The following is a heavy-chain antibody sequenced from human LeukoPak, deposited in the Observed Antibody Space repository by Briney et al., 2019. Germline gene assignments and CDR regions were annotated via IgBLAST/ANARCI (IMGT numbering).Heavy chain of an antibody. J-gene: IGHJ6*03. CDR2: IYTSGST. CDR1: GNSISSGDNY. V-gene: IGHV4-61*02. Sequence: PSQTLSLTYTVSGNSISSGDNYWSWIRQPAGKGLEWIGRIYTSGSTNYNPSLKSRVTISVDTSKNQFSLKLSSVTAADTAVYYCARTTEGGYTYDYFYYYYMDVWGKGTTVTIPS. D-gene: IGHD5-18*01. CDR3: ARTTEGGYTYDYFYYYYMDV.